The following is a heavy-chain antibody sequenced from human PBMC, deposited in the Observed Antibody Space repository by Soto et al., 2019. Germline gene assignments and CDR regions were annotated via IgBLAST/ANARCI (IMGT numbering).Heavy chain of an antibody. CDR3: ARVDIVVVPAASNTAPIAGKFDY. CDR1: GGSISSSSYY. J-gene: IGHJ4*02. Sequence: SETLSLTCTVSGGSISSSSYYWGWIRQPPGKGLEWIGSIYYSGSTYYNPSLKSRVTISVDTSKNQFSLKLSSVTAADTAVYYCARVDIVVVPAASNTAPIAGKFDYWGQGTLVTVSS. V-gene: IGHV4-39*01. D-gene: IGHD2-2*01. CDR2: IYYSGST.